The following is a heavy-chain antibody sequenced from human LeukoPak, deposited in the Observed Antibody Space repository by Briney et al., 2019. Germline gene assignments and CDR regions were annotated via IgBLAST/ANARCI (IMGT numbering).Heavy chain of an antibody. CDR1: GFTFDDYA. J-gene: IGHJ4*02. CDR3: AKDTDSGSTYPITNFDY. CDR2: ISWNSGSI. D-gene: IGHD6-19*01. V-gene: IGHV3-9*01. Sequence: PGGSLRLSCAASGFTFDDYAMHWVRQAPGKGLEWVSGISWNSGSIGYADSVKGRFTISRDNAKNSLYLQMNSLRAEDTALYYCAKDTDSGSTYPITNFDYWGQGTLVTVSS.